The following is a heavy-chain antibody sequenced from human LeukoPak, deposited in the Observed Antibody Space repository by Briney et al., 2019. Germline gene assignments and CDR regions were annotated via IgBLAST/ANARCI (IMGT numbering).Heavy chain of an antibody. J-gene: IGHJ4*02. CDR3: ARAYSGTYSYFDH. CDR1: GGSISSYY. CDR2: VYYSGST. Sequence: SETLSLTCTVSGGSISSYYWSWVRHPPGKGLEWIGYVYYSGSTNYNPSLKSRVTISIDTSKNQFFLILSSVTAADTAVYYCARAYSGTYSYFDHWGQGTLVTVSS. D-gene: IGHD1-26*01. V-gene: IGHV4-59*01.